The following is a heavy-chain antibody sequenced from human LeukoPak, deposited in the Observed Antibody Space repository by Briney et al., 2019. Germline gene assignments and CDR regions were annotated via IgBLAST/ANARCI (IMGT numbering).Heavy chain of an antibody. CDR1: GGSISSSSYY. V-gene: IGHV4-39*01. CDR3: ARHGPTWGGQWLPKGFDY. J-gene: IGHJ4*02. D-gene: IGHD6-19*01. CDR2: IYYSGST. Sequence: PSETLSLTCTVSGGSISSSSYYWGWIRQPPGKGLEWIGSIYYSGSTYYNPSLKSRVTISVHTPKNQFSLKLSSVTAADTAVYFCARHGPTWGGQWLPKGFDYWGQGTLVTVSS.